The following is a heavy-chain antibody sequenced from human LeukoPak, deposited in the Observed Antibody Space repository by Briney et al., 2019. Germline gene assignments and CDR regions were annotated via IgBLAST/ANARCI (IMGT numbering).Heavy chain of an antibody. CDR2: MYYSGNT. V-gene: IGHV4-39*01. D-gene: IGHD2-2*01. Sequence: SETLSLTCTVSGGSISSDDYYWSWIRQPPGKGLEWIGSMYYSGNTYYNPSLKSRVTMSVDTPKNQFSLKLTSVTAADTAMFYCARQVSYSTSLLGYYFDYWGQGILVTVSS. CDR3: ARQVSYSTSLLGYYFDY. CDR1: GGSISSDDYY. J-gene: IGHJ4*02.